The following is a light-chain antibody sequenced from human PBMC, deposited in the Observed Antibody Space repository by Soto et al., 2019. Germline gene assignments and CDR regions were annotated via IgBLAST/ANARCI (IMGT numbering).Light chain of an antibody. V-gene: IGLV2-14*03. Sequence: QSALTQPASVSGSPGQSITTSCSGTSSDVGAYTYVSWYQVHPGEPPKLVIYDVSKRPSGVSNRFSGSKSGNTASLTISGLQAEDEGDYYCSSYRSTSTLGVFGTGTKLTVL. CDR3: SSYRSTSTLGV. CDR1: SSDVGAYTY. CDR2: DVS. J-gene: IGLJ1*01.